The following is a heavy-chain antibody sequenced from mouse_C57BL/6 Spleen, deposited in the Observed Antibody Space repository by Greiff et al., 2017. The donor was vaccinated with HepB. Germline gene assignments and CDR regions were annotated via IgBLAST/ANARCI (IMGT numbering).Heavy chain of an antibody. V-gene: IGHV5-4*01. CDR3: ARDLGQRFAY. Sequence: EVMLVESGGGLVKPGGSLKLSCAASGFTFSSYAMSWVRQTPEKRLEWVATISDGGSYTYYPDNVKGRFTISRDNAKNNLYLQMSHLKSEDTAMYYCARDLGQRFAYWGQGTLVTVSA. D-gene: IGHD4-1*01. CDR1: GFTFSSYA. J-gene: IGHJ3*01. CDR2: ISDGGSYT.